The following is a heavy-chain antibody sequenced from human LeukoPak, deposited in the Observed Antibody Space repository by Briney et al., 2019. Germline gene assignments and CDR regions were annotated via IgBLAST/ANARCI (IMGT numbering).Heavy chain of an antibody. CDR3: ARDDCSGGSCYSDY. CDR1: GGSISSGGYS. Sequence: SQTLSLTCAVSGGSISSGGYSWSWLRQPPGKGLEWIGYIYHSESTYYNPSLKSRVTISVDRSKNQFSLKLSSVTAADTAVYYCARDDCSGGSCYSDYWGQGTLVTVSS. CDR2: IYHSEST. J-gene: IGHJ4*02. V-gene: IGHV4-30-2*01. D-gene: IGHD2-15*01.